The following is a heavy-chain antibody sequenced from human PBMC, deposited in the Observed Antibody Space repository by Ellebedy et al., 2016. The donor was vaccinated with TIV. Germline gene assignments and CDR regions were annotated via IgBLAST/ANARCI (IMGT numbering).Heavy chain of an antibody. V-gene: IGHV3-9*01. D-gene: IGHD3-22*01. J-gene: IGHJ4*02. CDR1: GFTFDDYA. CDR2: ISWNSGSI. CDR3: ARDYYDSSGYYYVFSFDY. Sequence: SLKISXAASGFTFDDYAMHWVRQAPGKGLEWVSGISWNSGSIGYADSVKGRFTISRDNAKNSLYLQMNSLRAEDTAVYYCARDYYDSSGYYYVFSFDYWGQGTLVTVSS.